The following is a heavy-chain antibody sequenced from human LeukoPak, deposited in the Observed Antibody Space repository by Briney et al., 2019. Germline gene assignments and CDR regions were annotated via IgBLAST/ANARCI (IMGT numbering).Heavy chain of an antibody. J-gene: IGHJ6*02. CDR2: IYYSGST. CDR3: ARVEMQASYGMDV. V-gene: IGHV4-30-4*08. CDR1: GGSISSGDYY. D-gene: IGHD5-24*01. Sequence: PSETLSLTCTVSGGSISSGDYYWSWIRQPPGRGLEWIGYIYYSGSTYYNPSLKSRVTISVDTSKNQFSLKLSSVTAADTAVYYCARVEMQASYGMDVWGQGTTVTVSS.